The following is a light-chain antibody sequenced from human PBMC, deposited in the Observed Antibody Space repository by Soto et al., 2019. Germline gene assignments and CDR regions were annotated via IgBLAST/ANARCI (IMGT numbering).Light chain of an antibody. V-gene: IGKV4-1*01. CDR1: QSLLFNSNNKNY. J-gene: IGKJ2*01. Sequence: DIVMTQSPDSLAVSLGERATVNCKSSQSLLFNSNNKNYLAWYQQKPGQPPKLLIYWASTRESGVPDRFSGSGSGTDFTLTISRLQAEDVAVYYCHQYYSSPYTFGQGTKLEIK. CDR2: WAS. CDR3: HQYYSSPYT.